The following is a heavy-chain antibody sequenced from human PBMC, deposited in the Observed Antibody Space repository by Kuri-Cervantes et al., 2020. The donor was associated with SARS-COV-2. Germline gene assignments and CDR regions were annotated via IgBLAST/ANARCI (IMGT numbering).Heavy chain of an antibody. CDR2: IYYSGST. CDR3: ARPSIAARPDAFDI. J-gene: IGHJ3*02. Sequence: GSLRLSCAVYGGSFSGYYWSWIRQPPGKGLEWIGYIYYSGSTNYNPSLKSRVTISVDTSKNQFSLKLSSVTAADTAVYYCARPSIAARPDAFDIWGQGTMVTVSS. D-gene: IGHD6-6*01. V-gene: IGHV4-59*08. CDR1: GGSFSGYY.